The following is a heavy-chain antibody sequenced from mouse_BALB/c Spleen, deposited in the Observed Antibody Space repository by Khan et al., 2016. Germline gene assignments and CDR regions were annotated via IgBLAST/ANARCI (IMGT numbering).Heavy chain of an antibody. CDR2: IWSDGST. CDR3: ARRDDGGGAMDY. CDR1: GFSLTSYG. D-gene: IGHD2-3*01. Sequence: QVQLKESGPGLVAPSQSLSITCTVSGFSLTSYGVHWVRQPPGKGLEWLVVIWSDGSTTYNSALNSRLSISKDNSKSHVFLKMNSLQTDDTAMYYCARRDDGGGAMDYWGQGTSVTVSS. V-gene: IGHV2-6*02. J-gene: IGHJ4*01.